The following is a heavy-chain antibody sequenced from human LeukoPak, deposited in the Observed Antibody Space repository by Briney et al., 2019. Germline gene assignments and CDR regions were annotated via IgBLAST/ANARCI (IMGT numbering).Heavy chain of an antibody. CDR1: GGSIGSSNNY. Sequence: SETLSLTCTVSGGSIGSSNNYWGWIRQPPGKGLEWIGSIYYSTYFNPSLKSRVTISIDTSKNQFSLKLSSVTAADTAVYYRARDGGIAVSGTPRGPFDYWGPGTLVTVSS. D-gene: IGHD6-19*01. CDR2: IYYST. CDR3: ARDGGIAVSGTPRGPFDY. J-gene: IGHJ4*02. V-gene: IGHV4-39*07.